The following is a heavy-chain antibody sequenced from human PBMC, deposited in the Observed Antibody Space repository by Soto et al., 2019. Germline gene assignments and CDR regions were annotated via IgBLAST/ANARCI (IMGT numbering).Heavy chain of an antibody. D-gene: IGHD2-15*01. CDR3: ARTIVVVVAATSHWFDP. V-gene: IGHV4-31*03. Sequence: QVPLQESGPGLVKPSQTLSLTCTVSGGSISSGGYYWSWIRQHPGKGLEWIGYIYYSGSTYYNPSLKSRVTISVDTSKNQFSLKLSSVTAADTAVYYCARTIVVVVAATSHWFDPWGQGTLVTVSS. J-gene: IGHJ5*02. CDR2: IYYSGST. CDR1: GGSISSGGYY.